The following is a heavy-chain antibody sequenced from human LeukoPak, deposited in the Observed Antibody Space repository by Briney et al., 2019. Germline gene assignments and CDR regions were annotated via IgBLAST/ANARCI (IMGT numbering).Heavy chain of an antibody. Sequence: GGSPRLSWAAPGSPFNNFAIPWFRQAPGKGRRWVAFIRYTGTTKYYADSVKGRFTVSRDNSKNTLYLQMNSLRAEDTAVYYCAKDRNCGGNCNWGLGTLVTVSS. CDR3: AKDRNCGGNCN. CDR2: IRYTGTTK. V-gene: IGHV3-30*02. D-gene: IGHD2-21*01. CDR1: GSPFNNFA. J-gene: IGHJ4*02.